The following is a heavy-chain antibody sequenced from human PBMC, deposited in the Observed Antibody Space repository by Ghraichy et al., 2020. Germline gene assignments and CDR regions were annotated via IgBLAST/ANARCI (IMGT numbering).Heavy chain of an antibody. V-gene: IGHV3-48*02. D-gene: IGHD5-24*01. CDR2: ISSSSSTI. CDR3: ARDGKRWLQSYFYY. Sequence: VSYISSSSSTIYYADSVKGRFTISRDNSKNSLYLQMNSLRDEDTAVYYCARDGKRWLQSYFYYCLQGTLAT. J-gene: IGHJ4*02.